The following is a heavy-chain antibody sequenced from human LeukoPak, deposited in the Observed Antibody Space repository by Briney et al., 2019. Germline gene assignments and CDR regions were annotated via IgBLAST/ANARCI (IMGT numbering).Heavy chain of an antibody. CDR3: ARFRSGNDHRPAAGTFDY. Sequence: SETLSLTCTVSGGSISSYYWSWIRQPPGKGLEWIGYIYTSGSTNYNPSLKSRVTISVDTSKNQFSLKLSSVTAADTAVYYCARFRSGNDHRPAAGTFDYWGQGTLVTVSS. CDR1: GGSISSYY. J-gene: IGHJ4*02. CDR2: IYTSGST. D-gene: IGHD6-13*01. V-gene: IGHV4-4*09.